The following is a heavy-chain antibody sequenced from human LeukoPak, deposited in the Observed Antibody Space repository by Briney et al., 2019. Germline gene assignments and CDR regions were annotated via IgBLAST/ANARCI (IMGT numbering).Heavy chain of an antibody. J-gene: IGHJ4*02. CDR1: GFTFSSYG. Sequence: GGTLRLSCAASGFTFSSYGMSWVRQAPGKGPEWVSAISGSGGSTYYADSVKGRFTISRDNSKNTLYLQMNSLRAEDTAVYYCARVVDHDYGDYYLDYWGQGTLVTVSS. CDR2: ISGSGGST. CDR3: ARVVDHDYGDYYLDY. D-gene: IGHD4-17*01. V-gene: IGHV3-23*01.